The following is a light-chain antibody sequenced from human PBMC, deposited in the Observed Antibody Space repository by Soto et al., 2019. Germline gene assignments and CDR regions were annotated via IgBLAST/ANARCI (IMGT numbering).Light chain of an antibody. CDR3: QQYGSFSPIT. CDR2: AAS. V-gene: IGKV1-5*01. CDR1: QTISSW. Sequence: DIQMTQSPSTLSGSVGDRVTITGRASQTISSWLAWYQQKPGKATNLLIYAASTLQTGVPSRFSGSGSGTEFTLSISRIQTDDFAAYYCQQYGSFSPITFGGGTKVDIK. J-gene: IGKJ4*01.